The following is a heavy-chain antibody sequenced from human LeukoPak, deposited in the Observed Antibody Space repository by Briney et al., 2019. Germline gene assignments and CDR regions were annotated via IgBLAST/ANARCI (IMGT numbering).Heavy chain of an antibody. V-gene: IGHV1-8*01. CDR2: MNPNSGNT. CDR1: GYTFTSYD. D-gene: IGHD3-22*01. CDR3: ARLPNPRYYYDSSGYYNNY. J-gene: IGHJ4*02. Sequence: ASVKVSCKASGYTFTSYDINWVRQATGQGLXWMGWMNPNSGNTGYAQKFQGRVTMTRNTSISTAYMELSSLRSEDTAVYYCARLPNPRYYYDSSGYYNNYWGQGTLVTVSS.